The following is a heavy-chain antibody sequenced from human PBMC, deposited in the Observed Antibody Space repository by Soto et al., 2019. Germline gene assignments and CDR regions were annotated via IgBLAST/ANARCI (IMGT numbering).Heavy chain of an antibody. J-gene: IGHJ6*03. Sequence: GASVKVSCKASGGTFSSCTSSWVRQAPGQGLEWMGRIIPILGIANYAQKFQGRVTITADKSTSTAYMELSSLRSEDTAVYYCARPYSSSYPYYYMDVWGKGTTVTVSS. CDR2: IIPILGIA. CDR1: GGTFSSCT. CDR3: ARPYSSSYPYYYMDV. V-gene: IGHV1-69*02. D-gene: IGHD6-6*01.